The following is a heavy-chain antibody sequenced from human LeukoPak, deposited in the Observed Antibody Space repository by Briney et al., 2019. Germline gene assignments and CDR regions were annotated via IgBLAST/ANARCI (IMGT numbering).Heavy chain of an antibody. Sequence: PSETLSLTCTVSGGSIRSSNYYWGWIRQPPGKGLEWIGHIYYSGTTYYNPSLKSRVTISADTSKNQFSLKLSSVTAADTAVYYCARNREQWVVRDFDYWGQGNLVTVSS. CDR2: IYYSGTT. D-gene: IGHD6-19*01. V-gene: IGHV4-39*01. J-gene: IGHJ4*02. CDR3: ARNREQWVVRDFDY. CDR1: GGSIRSSNYY.